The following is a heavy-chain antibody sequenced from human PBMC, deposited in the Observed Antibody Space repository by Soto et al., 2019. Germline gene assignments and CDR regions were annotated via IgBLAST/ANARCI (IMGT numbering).Heavy chain of an antibody. D-gene: IGHD1-20*01. V-gene: IGHV3-30-3*01. J-gene: IGHJ4*02. Sequence: GSLRLSCEASGFTSSSYPMHWVRQAPGKGLEWVTVISYDGGNQYYADSVKGRFTISRDNSKDTLYLQMHSLRSDDTAVYFCARGPITQTSFIDHWGQGTLVTSPQ. CDR1: GFTSSSYP. CDR3: ARGPITQTSFIDH. CDR2: ISYDGGNQ.